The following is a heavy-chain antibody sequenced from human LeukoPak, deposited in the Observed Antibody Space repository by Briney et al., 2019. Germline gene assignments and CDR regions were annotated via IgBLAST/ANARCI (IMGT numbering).Heavy chain of an antibody. V-gene: IGHV3-30*02. Sequence: GGSLRLSCAASGFAFSSYAMTWVRQAPGKGLEWVAFIRYDGSNKYYADSVNDRFTISRDNSKNTLYLQMNSLRAEDTAVYYCAKGISGSGLDAFDIWGQGTMVTVSS. CDR3: AKGISGSGLDAFDI. CDR2: IRYDGSNK. CDR1: GFAFSSYA. J-gene: IGHJ3*02. D-gene: IGHD3-10*01.